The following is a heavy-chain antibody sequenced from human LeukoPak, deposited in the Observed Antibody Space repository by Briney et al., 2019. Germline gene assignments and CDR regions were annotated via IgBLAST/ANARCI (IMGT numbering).Heavy chain of an antibody. CDR2: IIPIFGTA. Sequence: LGASVKVSCKASGGTFSSYAISWVRQAPGQGLEWMGGIIPIFGTANYAQKFQGRVTITADESTSTAYMELSSLRSEDTAVYYCARVGNGEDGYTKTEGYYFDYWGQGTLVTVPS. CDR1: GGTFSSYA. V-gene: IGHV1-69*13. D-gene: IGHD5-24*01. J-gene: IGHJ4*02. CDR3: ARVGNGEDGYTKTEGYYFDY.